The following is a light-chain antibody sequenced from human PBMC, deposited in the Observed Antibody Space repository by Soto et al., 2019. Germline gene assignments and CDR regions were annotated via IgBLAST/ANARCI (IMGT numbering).Light chain of an antibody. CDR1: KSDIGVYDF. CDR2: EVV. CDR3: ISYTSSSTSYV. J-gene: IGLJ1*01. Sequence: QSVLTQPPSASGSPGQSVTISCTGTKSDIGVYDFVSWYQHHPGKAPRLIIYEVVQRPSGVPDRFSGSKSGNTASLTVSGLQAADEADYYCISYTSSSTSYVFGTGTKLTVL. V-gene: IGLV2-8*01.